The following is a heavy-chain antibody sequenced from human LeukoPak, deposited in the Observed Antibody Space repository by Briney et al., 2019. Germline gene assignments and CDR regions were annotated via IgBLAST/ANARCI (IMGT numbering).Heavy chain of an antibody. J-gene: IGHJ4*02. D-gene: IGHD3-22*01. V-gene: IGHV1-18*01. CDR1: GYTFSSTG. CDR2: ISPYNGDA. Sequence: ASVKVSCKTSGYTFSSTGVNWVRQAPGQGLEWMGYISPYNGDADYAQKFQGRVTMTTDTSTSTAHMELRGLRSDDTAVYYCARGLGSDYDSSGYYLDWGQGTLVTVSS. CDR3: ARGLGSDYDSSGYYLD.